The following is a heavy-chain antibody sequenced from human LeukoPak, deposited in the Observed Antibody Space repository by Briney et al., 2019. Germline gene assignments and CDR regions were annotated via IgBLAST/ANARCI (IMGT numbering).Heavy chain of an antibody. CDR1: GGSISSSSYY. CDR3: ARLFSGGNYYYYYMDV. CDR2: IYYSGST. Sequence: SETLSLTCTVSGGSISSSSYYWGWIRQPPGKGLEWNGSIYYSGSTYSNPSLKSRVTISVDTSKNQFSLKLSSVTAADTAVYYCARLFSGGNYYYYYMDVWGQGTTVTVSS. J-gene: IGHJ6*03. V-gene: IGHV4-39*01. D-gene: IGHD2-15*01.